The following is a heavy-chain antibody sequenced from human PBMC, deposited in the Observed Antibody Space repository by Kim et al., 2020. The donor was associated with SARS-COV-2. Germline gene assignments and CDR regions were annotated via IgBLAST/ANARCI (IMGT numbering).Heavy chain of an antibody. CDR2: MIPNFGNT. V-gene: IGHV1-8*01. D-gene: IGHD3-3*01. Sequence: ASVKVSCKASGDTFSRYDISWVRQAPGQGFEWMGWMIPNFGNTGYAQKFQGRVTMTRDTSINTAYMELSGLKFEDTALYYCARGLCTAVAGVAIRSYG. J-gene: IGHJ6*01. CDR3: ARGLCTAVAGVAIRSYG. CDR1: GDTFSRYD.